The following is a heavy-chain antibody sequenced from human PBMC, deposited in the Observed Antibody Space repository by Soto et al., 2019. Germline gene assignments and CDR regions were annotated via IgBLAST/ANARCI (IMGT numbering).Heavy chain of an antibody. CDR2: VNPNSGGT. D-gene: IGHD3-22*01. CDR3: TRRDSGGYYASDY. V-gene: IGHV1-2*02. CDR1: GYTFSGYY. J-gene: IGHJ4*02. Sequence: QVQLVQSGAEVKKPGASVKVSCKASGYTFSGYYMHWVRQAPGQGLEWMGWVNPNSGGTYYAQKFKGSVTMTRDTSISTAYMEVSILRSDDTAVYYCTRRDSGGYYASDYWGQGTLVTVSS.